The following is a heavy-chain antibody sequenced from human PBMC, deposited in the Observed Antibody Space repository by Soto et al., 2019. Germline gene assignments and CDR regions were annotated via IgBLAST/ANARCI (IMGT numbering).Heavy chain of an antibody. D-gene: IGHD2-15*01. V-gene: IGHV3-74*01. CDR3: ARDVVVVVATSGPLDY. CDR1: GFTFSSYW. J-gene: IGHJ4*02. CDR2: INSDGSST. Sequence: GGSLRLSCAASGFTFSSYWLHWVRQAPGKGLVWVSRINSDGSSTSYADSVKGRFTISRDNAKNTLYLQMNSLRAEDTAVYYCARDVVVVVATSGPLDYWGQGTLVTVS.